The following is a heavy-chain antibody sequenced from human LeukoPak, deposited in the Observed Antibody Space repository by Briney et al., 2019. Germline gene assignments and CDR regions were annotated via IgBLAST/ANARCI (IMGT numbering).Heavy chain of an antibody. J-gene: IGHJ5*02. CDR1: GFTFSSYS. CDR3: ARDIRLSPAIAAPTDNWFDP. V-gene: IGHV3-21*01. CDR2: ISSSSSYI. D-gene: IGHD6-6*01. Sequence: GGSLRLSCAASGFTFSSYSMNWVRQAPGKGLEWVSSISSSSSYIYYADSVKGRFTISRDNAKNSLYLQMNSLRAEDTAVYYCARDIRLSPAIAAPTDNWFDPWGQGTLVTVSS.